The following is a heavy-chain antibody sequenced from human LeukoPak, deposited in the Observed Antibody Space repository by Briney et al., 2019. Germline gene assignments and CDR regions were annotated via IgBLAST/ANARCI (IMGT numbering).Heavy chain of an antibody. J-gene: IGHJ6*03. CDR1: GYTFTGYY. Sequence: GASVKVSCKTSGYTFTGYYIHWVRQAPGQGLEWMGWIGPNSRGTNYAQKFQGRVTMTRDTSISTAYMELSRLRSDDTAVYYCARVLVGYGSESYYYYYMDVWGKGTTVTVSS. D-gene: IGHD3-10*01. CDR2: IGPNSRGT. V-gene: IGHV1-2*02. CDR3: ARVLVGYGSESYYYYYMDV.